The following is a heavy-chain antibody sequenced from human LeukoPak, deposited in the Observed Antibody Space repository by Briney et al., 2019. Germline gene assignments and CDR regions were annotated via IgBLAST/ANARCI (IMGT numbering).Heavy chain of an antibody. D-gene: IGHD6-13*01. J-gene: IGHJ3*02. CDR2: INPNSGDT. CDR1: GYIFTGYY. V-gene: IGHV1-2*02. CDR3: AREEQLVAFDI. Sequence: ASVKVSCKASGYIFTGYYMHWVRQAPGQGLEWMGWINPNSGDTNYAQKFQGRVTMTRDTSISTAYMGLSRLRSDDTAVYYCAREEQLVAFDIWGQGTMVTVSS.